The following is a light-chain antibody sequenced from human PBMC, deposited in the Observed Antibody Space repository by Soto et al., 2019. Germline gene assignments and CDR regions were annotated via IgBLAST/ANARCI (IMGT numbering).Light chain of an antibody. CDR3: PHSVSTPTT. CDR2: GAS. Sequence: LVLAQTPGTLSLSPGERATLSCRASQSVTSNYLAWYQQKPGQAPRLLVYGASSRATGISDRFSGSGSGTDFTLTISRLEPEAFAVYYCPHSVSTPTTFGQGTRLEIK. CDR1: QSVTSNY. J-gene: IGKJ5*01. V-gene: IGKV3-20*01.